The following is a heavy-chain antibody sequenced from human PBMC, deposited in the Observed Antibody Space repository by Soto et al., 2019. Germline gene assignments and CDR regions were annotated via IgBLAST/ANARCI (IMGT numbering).Heavy chain of an antibody. Sequence: GGSLRLSCAASGFTFSSYSMNWVRQAPGKGLEWVSYISSSSSTIYYADSVKGRFTISRDNAKNSLYLQMNSLRAEDTAVYYCARDGGPYCSSTSCYSFAIAVAGPRAFDIWGQGTMVTVSS. CDR1: GFTFSSYS. V-gene: IGHV3-48*01. CDR3: ARDGGPYCSSTSCYSFAIAVAGPRAFDI. D-gene: IGHD2-2*01. CDR2: ISSSSSTI. J-gene: IGHJ3*02.